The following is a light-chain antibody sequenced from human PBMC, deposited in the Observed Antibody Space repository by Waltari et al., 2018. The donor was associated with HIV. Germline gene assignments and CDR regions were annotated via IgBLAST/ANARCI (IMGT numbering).Light chain of an antibody. CDR2: KDS. V-gene: IGLV3-25*03. J-gene: IGLJ1*01. CDR1: TPSSKA. CDR3: QSADHSDSCV. Sequence: SYELKQPPSVSVYPGPTARITWSGDTPSSKATSWYQQKPGQAPIWVIFKDSEGPSGIPERFSGSISGTTVTLTISEVQTEDEADYYCQSADHSDSCVFGTGTTLTVL.